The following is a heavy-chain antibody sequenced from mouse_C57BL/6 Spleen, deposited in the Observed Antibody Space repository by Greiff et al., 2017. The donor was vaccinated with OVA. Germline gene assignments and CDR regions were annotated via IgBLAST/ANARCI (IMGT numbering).Heavy chain of an antibody. Sequence: QVQLQQSDAELVKPGASVKISCKASGYTFTDHTIHWMKQRPEQGLEWIGYIYPRDGSTKYNEKFKGKATLAADKSSSTAYMQLNSLTSEDSAVCFCAREDYHYAMDYWGQGTSVTVSS. J-gene: IGHJ4*01. V-gene: IGHV1-78*01. CDR2: IYPRDGST. CDR3: AREDYHYAMDY. CDR1: GYTFTDHT. D-gene: IGHD2-4*01.